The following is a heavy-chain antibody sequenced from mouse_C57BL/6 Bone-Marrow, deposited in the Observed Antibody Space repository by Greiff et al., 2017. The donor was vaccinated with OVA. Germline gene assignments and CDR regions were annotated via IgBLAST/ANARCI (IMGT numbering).Heavy chain of an antibody. Sequence: EVKLQESGGGLVKPGGSLKLSCAASGFTFSSYAMSWVRQTPEKRLEWVATISDGGSYTYYPDNVKGRFTISRDNAKNNLYLQMSHLKSEDTAMYYCARDGGLLLYYFDYWGQGTTLTVSS. D-gene: IGHD2-3*01. CDR3: ARDGGLLLYYFDY. J-gene: IGHJ2*01. V-gene: IGHV5-4*01. CDR2: ISDGGSYT. CDR1: GFTFSSYA.